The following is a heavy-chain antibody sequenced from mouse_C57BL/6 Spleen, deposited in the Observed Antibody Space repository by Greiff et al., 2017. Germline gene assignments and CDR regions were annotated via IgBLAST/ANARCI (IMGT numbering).Heavy chain of an antibody. Sequence: VQVVESGGGLVKPGGSLKLSCAASGFTFSDYGMHWVRQAPEKGLEWVAYISSGSSTIYYADTVKGRFTISRDNAKNTLFLQMTSLRSEDTAMYYCARRYYGSSYTHFDYWGQGTTLTVSS. CDR3: ARRYYGSSYTHFDY. V-gene: IGHV5-17*01. J-gene: IGHJ2*01. D-gene: IGHD1-1*01. CDR2: ISSGSSTI. CDR1: GFTFSDYG.